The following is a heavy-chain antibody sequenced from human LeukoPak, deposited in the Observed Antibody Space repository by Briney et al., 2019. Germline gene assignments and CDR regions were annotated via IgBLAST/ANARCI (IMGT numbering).Heavy chain of an antibody. D-gene: IGHD2-21*01. Sequence: GGSLRLSCVASGFSLSGYWMYWVRQAPGKGLEWVGRIKPKTDGETTEYAVPVKDRFSISRDDSKSMMYLQMNSLKTEDTAVYYCITPLPYSAQGGQGTLVTVSS. J-gene: IGHJ4*02. CDR2: IKPKTDGETT. V-gene: IGHV3-15*07. CDR1: GFSLSGYW. CDR3: ITPLPYSAQ.